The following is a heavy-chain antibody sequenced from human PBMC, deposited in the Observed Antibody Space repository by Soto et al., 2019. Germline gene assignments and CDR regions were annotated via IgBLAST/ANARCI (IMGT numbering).Heavy chain of an antibody. Sequence: QVQLVQSGAEVKKPGSSVKVSCKASGGTFSSYTISWVRQAPGQGLEWMGRIIPILGIANYAQKFQGRVTITADKPTSTAYMELSSLRSEDTAVYYCAIDEGYCSGGSCYNYWGQGTLVTVSS. J-gene: IGHJ4*02. CDR2: IIPILGIA. D-gene: IGHD2-15*01. CDR1: GGTFSSYT. CDR3: AIDEGYCSGGSCYNY. V-gene: IGHV1-69*02.